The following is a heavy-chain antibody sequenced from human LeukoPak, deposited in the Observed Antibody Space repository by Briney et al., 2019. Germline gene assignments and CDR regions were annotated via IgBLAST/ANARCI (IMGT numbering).Heavy chain of an antibody. CDR3: ARDRWFGEPNAFDI. J-gene: IGHJ3*02. D-gene: IGHD3-10*01. V-gene: IGHV1-69*04. CDR1: GGTFSSYA. Sequence: GASVKVSCKASGGTFSSYAISWVRQAPGQGLEWMGRIIPILGIANYAQKFQGRVTITADKSTSTAYMELSSLRSEDTAVYYCARDRWFGEPNAFDIWGQGTMVTVSS. CDR2: IIPILGIA.